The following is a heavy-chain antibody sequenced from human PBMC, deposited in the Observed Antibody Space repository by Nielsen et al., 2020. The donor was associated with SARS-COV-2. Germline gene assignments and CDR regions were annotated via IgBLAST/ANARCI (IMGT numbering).Heavy chain of an antibody. V-gene: IGHV3-23*01. CDR3: AKPMDTAMVISWVDY. D-gene: IGHD5-18*01. J-gene: IGHJ4*02. CDR2: ISGSGGST. CDR1: GFTFSSYS. Sequence: GGSLRLSCAASGFTFSSYSMNWVRQAPGKGLEWVSAISGSGGSTYYADSVKGRFTISRDNSKNTLYLQMNSLRAEDTAVYYCAKPMDTAMVISWVDYWGQGTLVTVSS.